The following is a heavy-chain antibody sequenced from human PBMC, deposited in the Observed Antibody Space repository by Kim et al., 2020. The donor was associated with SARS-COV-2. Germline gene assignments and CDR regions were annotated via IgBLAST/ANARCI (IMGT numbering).Heavy chain of an antibody. CDR1: GFTFDDYA. V-gene: IGHV3-9*01. CDR3: AKGYGSGSYYRNWFDP. J-gene: IGHJ5*02. CDR2: ISWNSDSI. D-gene: IGHD3-10*01. Sequence: GGSLRLSCAASGFTFDDYAMHWVRQAPGKGLEWVSGISWNSDSIGYADSVKGRFTISRDNAKNSLYLQMNSLRAEDTALYYCAKGYGSGSYYRNWFDPWGQGTLVTVSS.